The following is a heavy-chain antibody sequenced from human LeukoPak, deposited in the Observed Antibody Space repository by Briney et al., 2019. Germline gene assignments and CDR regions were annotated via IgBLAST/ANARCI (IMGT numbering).Heavy chain of an antibody. CDR2: IWYDGSNK. V-gene: IGHV3-33*01. CDR3: ASSYYDSSGYRPPFDY. J-gene: IGHJ4*02. Sequence: PGGSLRLSCAASGFTFSSYGMHWVRQAPGKGLEWVAVIWYDGSNKYYADSVKGRFTISRDNSKNTLYLQMNSLRAEDTAVYYCASSYYDSSGYRPPFDYWGQGTLVTVSS. CDR1: GFTFSSYG. D-gene: IGHD3-22*01.